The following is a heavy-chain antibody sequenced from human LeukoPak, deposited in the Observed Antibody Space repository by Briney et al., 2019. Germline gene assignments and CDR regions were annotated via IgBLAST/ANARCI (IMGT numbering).Heavy chain of an antibody. J-gene: IGHJ6*03. CDR1: GGSIRSGTDY. CDR2: IYMSGST. Sequence: SETLSLTCSVSGGSIRSGTDYWSWVRKPAGKGLEWIGRIYMSGSTDYNPSFKSRVTMSVDTSKNQLSLKLSSVTAADTAVYYCARHWAAPGYSYGPDRYYYYYYMDVWGKGTTVTVSS. D-gene: IGHD5-18*01. CDR3: ARHWAAPGYSYGPDRYYYYYYMDV. V-gene: IGHV4-61*02.